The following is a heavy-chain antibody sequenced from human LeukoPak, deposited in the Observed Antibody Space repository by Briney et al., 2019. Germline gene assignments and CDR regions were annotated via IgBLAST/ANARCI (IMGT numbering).Heavy chain of an antibody. Sequence: PSETLSLTCTVSGGSISSYYWSWIRQPAGKGLEWIGRIYTSGSTNYNPSLKSRVTMSVDTSKNQFSLKLSSVTAADTAVYYCARDGAILTGCYYYYYYMDVWGKGTTVTVSS. V-gene: IGHV4-4*07. CDR3: ARDGAILTGCYYYYYYMDV. CDR2: IYTSGST. J-gene: IGHJ6*03. CDR1: GGSISSYY. D-gene: IGHD3-9*01.